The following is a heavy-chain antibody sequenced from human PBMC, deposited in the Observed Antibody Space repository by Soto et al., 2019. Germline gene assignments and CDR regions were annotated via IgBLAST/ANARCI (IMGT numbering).Heavy chain of an antibody. Sequence: QMQLVQSGPEVKKPGTSVKVSCKTSGFTFTSSAMQWVRQARGQRLEWIGWIVIGSGHTNYAQKFQERVTITRDMSTSTAYMELSSLRSEDTAVYYSAAASSTSGGYYGMDVWGQRTTVTVSS. CDR2: IVIGSGHT. CDR1: GFTFTSSA. J-gene: IGHJ6*02. V-gene: IGHV1-58*02. CDR3: AAASSTSGGYYGMDV. D-gene: IGHD2-2*01.